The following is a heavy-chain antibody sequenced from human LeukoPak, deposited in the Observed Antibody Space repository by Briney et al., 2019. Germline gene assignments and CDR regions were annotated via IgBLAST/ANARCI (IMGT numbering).Heavy chain of an antibody. Sequence: PGGSLRLSCAASGFTFSSYAMSWVRQAPGKGLEWVSSISSSSSYIYYADSVKGRFTISRDNAKNSLYLQMNSLRAEDTAVYYCARDNDYDSSGYPKFDYWGQGTLVTVSS. V-gene: IGHV3-21*01. CDR2: ISSSSSYI. CDR3: ARDNDYDSSGYPKFDY. CDR1: GFTFSSYA. D-gene: IGHD3-22*01. J-gene: IGHJ4*02.